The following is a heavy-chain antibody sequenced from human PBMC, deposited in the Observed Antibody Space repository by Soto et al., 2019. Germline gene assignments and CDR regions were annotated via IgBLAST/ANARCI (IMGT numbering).Heavy chain of an antibody. CDR2: MNPNSGNT. Sequence: ASVKVSCKASGYTFTSYDINWVRQATGQGLEWMGWMNPNSGNTGYAQKFQGRVTMTRNTSISTAYMELSSLRSEDTAVYYCARGKRRITMIVVSDYYFDYWGQGTLVTVSS. CDR1: GYTFTSYD. D-gene: IGHD3-22*01. J-gene: IGHJ4*02. V-gene: IGHV1-8*01. CDR3: ARGKRRITMIVVSDYYFDY.